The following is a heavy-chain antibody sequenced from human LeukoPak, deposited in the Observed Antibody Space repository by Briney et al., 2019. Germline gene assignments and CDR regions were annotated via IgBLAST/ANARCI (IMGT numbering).Heavy chain of an antibody. V-gene: IGHV4-4*07. CDR3: ARQIASAGTAGFDF. J-gene: IGHJ4*02. CDR2: IYSTGST. D-gene: IGHD6-13*01. Sequence: SETLSLTCTVSGGSISSYYWSWIRQPAGKGLEWIGRIYSTGSTNYNPSLKSRVTMSVDTSKNQFSLRLRSVTAADTAVYYCARQIASAGTAGFDFWGQGALVTVSS. CDR1: GGSISSYY.